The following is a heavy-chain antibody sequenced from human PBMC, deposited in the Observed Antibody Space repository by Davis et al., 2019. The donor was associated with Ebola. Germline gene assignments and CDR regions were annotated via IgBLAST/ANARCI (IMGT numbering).Heavy chain of an antibody. D-gene: IGHD3-16*01. J-gene: IGHJ4*02. CDR2: IHYSGNT. V-gene: IGHV4-39*01. CDR3: TSRPIRSVSGGLDS. CDR1: GDSVGSNAYS. Sequence: PSETLSLTCSVSGDSVGSNAYSWGWIRQPPGKGLEWIAYIHYSGNTYYTPSLESRVTLSVDSPKNQFSLKVSSVTAADTAMYYCTSRPIRSVSGGLDSWGQGTLVIVSS.